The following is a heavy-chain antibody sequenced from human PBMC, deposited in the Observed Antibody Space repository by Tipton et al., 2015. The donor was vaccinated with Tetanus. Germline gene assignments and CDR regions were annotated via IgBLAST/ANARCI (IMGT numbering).Heavy chain of an antibody. CDR1: GSSISRSGHY. D-gene: IGHD5-12*01. CDR3: ARANNDYPKKGPFDY. J-gene: IGHJ4*02. V-gene: IGHV4-61*08. Sequence: LRLSCTVSGSSISRSGHYWTWIRQPPGKEPEWVGYVYHSGATNYHPSLKSRLAISADTSKNQFSLNLRSVITADTAVYYCARANNDYPKKGPFDYWGQGILVIVSP. CDR2: VYHSGAT.